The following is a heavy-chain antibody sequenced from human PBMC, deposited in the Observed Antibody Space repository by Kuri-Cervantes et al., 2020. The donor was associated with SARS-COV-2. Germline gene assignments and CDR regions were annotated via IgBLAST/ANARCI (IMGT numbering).Heavy chain of an antibody. V-gene: IGHV1-69*13. Sequence: SVKVSCKASGGTFSSYAICWVRQAPGQGLEWMGGIIPIFGTANYAQKFQGRVTITADESTSTAYMELSSLRSEDTAVYDCARDSGWGAVAGTSGLVYWGQGTLVTVSS. D-gene: IGHD6-19*01. CDR2: IIPIFGTA. J-gene: IGHJ4*02. CDR3: ARDSGWGAVAGTSGLVY. CDR1: GGTFSSYA.